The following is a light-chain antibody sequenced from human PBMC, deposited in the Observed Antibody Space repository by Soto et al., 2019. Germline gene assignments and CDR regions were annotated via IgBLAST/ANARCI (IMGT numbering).Light chain of an antibody. CDR2: AAS. V-gene: IGKV1-39*01. Sequence: DIQMTQSPSSLSASVGDRVTITCRASQYISSYLNWYQQKPGKAPKLLIYAASSLQSGVPSRFSGSGSGTDFTLTISRLEPEDFAVYYCQQYGSSRWTFGQGTKVDIK. CDR3: QQYGSSRWT. CDR1: QYISSY. J-gene: IGKJ1*01.